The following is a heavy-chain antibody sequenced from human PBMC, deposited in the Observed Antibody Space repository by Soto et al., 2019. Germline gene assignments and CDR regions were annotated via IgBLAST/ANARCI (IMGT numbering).Heavy chain of an antibody. Sequence: EVQLLESGGGLVQPGGSLRLSCTASGFNFGNYAMGWARQAPGKGLEWLSSLAVPYTGAQTYYADSVAGRLTVSRDDSKNSLYLELNSLRAEDPAVYYCAKDWGRIAVAGWTDWGPGTLVTVSS. CDR3: AKDWGRIAVAGWTD. CDR2: VPYTGAQT. V-gene: IGHV3-23*01. CDR1: GFNFGNYA. J-gene: IGHJ4*02. D-gene: IGHD6-19*01.